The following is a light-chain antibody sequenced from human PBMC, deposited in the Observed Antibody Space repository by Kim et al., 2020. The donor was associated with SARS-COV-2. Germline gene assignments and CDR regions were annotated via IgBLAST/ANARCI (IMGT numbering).Light chain of an antibody. J-gene: IGLJ2*01. CDR1: SLRSNY. Sequence: VASGQTVSITCKGDSLRSNYATWYQQKPGQAPIVVIYGKNSRPSGIPDRFSGSSSGNTASLTITGTQAGDEADYYCSSRDSNDNVVFGGGTKLTVL. CDR2: GKN. V-gene: IGLV3-19*01. CDR3: SSRDSNDNVV.